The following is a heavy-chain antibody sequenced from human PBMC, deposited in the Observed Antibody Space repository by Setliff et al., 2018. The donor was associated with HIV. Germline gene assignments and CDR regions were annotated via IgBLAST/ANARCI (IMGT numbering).Heavy chain of an antibody. V-gene: IGHV5-51*01. Sequence: PGESLKISCKGSGYSFTRYSIAWVRQMPGKGLEWMGIIYPDDSDTRYSPSFQGQVTISADKSNSTAYLQWSSLKASDTAMYYCARQGYSYGDFDYWGQGTLVTVSS. D-gene: IGHD5-18*01. CDR1: GYSFTRYS. CDR2: IYPDDSDT. CDR3: ARQGYSYGDFDY. J-gene: IGHJ4*02.